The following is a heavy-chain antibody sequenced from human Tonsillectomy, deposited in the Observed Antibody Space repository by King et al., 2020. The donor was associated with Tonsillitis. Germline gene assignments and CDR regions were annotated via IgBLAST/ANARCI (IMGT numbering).Heavy chain of an antibody. J-gene: IGHJ3*02. Sequence: VQLQESGPGLVKASGTLSLTCAVPGGSISSSTWWSWVRQPPGKGLEWIGEIYHSGSTNYDPSLKSRVTISVDKSKNQFSLKLSSVNAADTAVYYCARGGDCSGSSCYSDAFDIWGQGTMVTVSS. CDR1: GGSISSSTW. V-gene: IGHV4-4*02. D-gene: IGHD2-15*01. CDR2: IYHSGST. CDR3: ARGGDCSGSSCYSDAFDI.